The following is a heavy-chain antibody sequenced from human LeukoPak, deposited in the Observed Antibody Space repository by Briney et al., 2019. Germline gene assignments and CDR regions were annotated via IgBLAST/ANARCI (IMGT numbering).Heavy chain of an antibody. V-gene: IGHV4-31*03. CDR3: ARASRDSVWGKTYYYGMDV. CDR1: GGSISSGGYC. D-gene: IGHD3-16*01. CDR2: ICNSGTT. J-gene: IGHJ6*02. Sequence: SETLSLTCTVSGGSISSGGYCWSWIRQHPGKGLEWIGYICNSGTTHYNPSLKSRVNISVDTSKNQFSLKLSSVTAADTAVYYCARASRDSVWGKTYYYGMDVWGQGTTVTVSS.